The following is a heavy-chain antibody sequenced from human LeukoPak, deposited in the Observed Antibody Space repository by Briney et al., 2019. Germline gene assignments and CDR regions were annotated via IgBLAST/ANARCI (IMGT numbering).Heavy chain of an antibody. CDR3: ARVWSGFDV. J-gene: IGHJ3*01. V-gene: IGHV3-7*04. D-gene: IGHD3-3*01. CDR1: GLTFSSYG. Sequence: GRSLRLSCAASGLTFSSYGMHWVRQAPGKGLEWVAHIKQDGSEKNYVDSEEGRFTISRDNAKNLVYLQMNSLRAEDTAVYYCARVWSGFDVWGQGTMVTVSS. CDR2: IKQDGSEK.